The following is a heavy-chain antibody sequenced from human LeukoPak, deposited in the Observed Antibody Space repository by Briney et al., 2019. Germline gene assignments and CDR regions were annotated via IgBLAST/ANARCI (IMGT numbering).Heavy chain of an antibody. V-gene: IGHV1-69*05. J-gene: IGHJ2*01. Sequence: GSSVKVSCKASGGTFSSYAISWVRQAPGQGLEWMGGIIPIFGTANYAQKFQGRVTITTDESTSTAYMELSSLRSDDTAVYYCARDLATYYDFWSGPGYFDLWGRGTLVTVSS. CDR2: IIPIFGTA. CDR3: ARDLATYYDFWSGPGYFDL. CDR1: GGTFSSYA. D-gene: IGHD3-3*01.